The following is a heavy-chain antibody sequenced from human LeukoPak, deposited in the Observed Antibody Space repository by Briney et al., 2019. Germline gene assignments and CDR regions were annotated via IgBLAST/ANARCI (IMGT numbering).Heavy chain of an antibody. CDR2: INPNSGGT. CDR1: GYTFTGYY. Sequence: ASVKASCKASGYTFTGYYMHWVRQAPGQGLEWMGWINPNSGGTNYAQKFQGRVTMTRDTSISTAYMELSRLRSDDTAVYYCARDLRTYYGSGSTEYYYYYMDVWGKGTTVTVSS. V-gene: IGHV1-2*02. CDR3: ARDLRTYYGSGSTEYYYYYMDV. D-gene: IGHD3-10*01. J-gene: IGHJ6*03.